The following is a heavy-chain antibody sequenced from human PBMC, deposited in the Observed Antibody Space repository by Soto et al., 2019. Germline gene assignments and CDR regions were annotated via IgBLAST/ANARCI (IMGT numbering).Heavy chain of an antibody. Sequence: SETLSLTCTVSGGSISSGGYYWSWIRQHPGKGLEWIGYIYYSGSTYYNPSLKSRVTISVDTSKNQFSLKLSSVTAADTAVYYCARGVRGNWFDPWGQGTLVTVSS. CDR2: IYYSGST. J-gene: IGHJ5*02. CDR3: ARGVRGNWFDP. D-gene: IGHD3-10*01. CDR1: GGSISSGGYY. V-gene: IGHV4-31*03.